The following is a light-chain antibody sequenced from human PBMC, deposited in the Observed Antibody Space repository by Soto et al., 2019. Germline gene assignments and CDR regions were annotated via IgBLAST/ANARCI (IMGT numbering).Light chain of an antibody. Sequence: QSVLTQPASVSGSPGQSITISCTGSSSDVEANKLVSWYQQHPGTAPRLLIYEDIRRPSGISSRFSGSKSGNTASLTISGLRAEDEAAYYCCSYAGSPWVFGGGTKVTVL. V-gene: IGLV2-23*01. CDR2: EDI. CDR1: SSDVEANKL. J-gene: IGLJ3*02. CDR3: CSYAGSPWV.